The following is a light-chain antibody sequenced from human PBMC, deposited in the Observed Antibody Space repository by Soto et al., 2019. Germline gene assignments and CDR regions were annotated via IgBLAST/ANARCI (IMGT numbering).Light chain of an antibody. V-gene: IGLV1-44*01. J-gene: IGLJ3*02. Sequence: VVTQPPSASGTPGQRVTISCSGSSSNIGSNTVNWYQQVPGTAPKLLIYNNDQRPSGVPDRFSGSKSGTSASLAISGLQSEDEADYFCAAWDDSLNGWVFGGGTKVTVL. CDR3: AAWDDSLNGWV. CDR1: SSNIGSNT. CDR2: NND.